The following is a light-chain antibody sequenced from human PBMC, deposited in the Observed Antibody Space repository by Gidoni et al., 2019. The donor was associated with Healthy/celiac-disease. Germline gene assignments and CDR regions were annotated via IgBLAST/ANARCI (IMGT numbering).Light chain of an antibody. CDR2: DVS. J-gene: IGLJ1*01. CDR1: SSDVGGYNY. V-gene: IGLV2-14*01. CDR3: SSYTSSSILV. Sequence: QSALTQPASVSGSPGQSITISCTGTSSDVGGYNYVSWYQQHPGKAPKLMIYDVSNRPSGVSNRFSGSKSGNTASRTISGLQAEDEADYYCSSYTSSSILVFGTGTKVTVL.